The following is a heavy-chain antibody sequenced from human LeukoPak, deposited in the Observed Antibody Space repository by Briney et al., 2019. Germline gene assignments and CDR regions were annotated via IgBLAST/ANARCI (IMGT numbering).Heavy chain of an antibody. V-gene: IGHV3-23*01. CDR2: ISGSGGST. D-gene: IGHD6-19*01. CDR3: AKDQWPGSDYYYYYGMDV. J-gene: IGHJ6*02. CDR1: GFTFSSYA. Sequence: GGSLRLSCAASGFTFSSYAMSWVRQAPGKGLEWVSAISGSGGSTYYADSVKGRFTISRDNSKNTLYLQMNSLRAEDTAVYYCAKDQWPGSDYYYYYGMDVWGQGTTVTVSS.